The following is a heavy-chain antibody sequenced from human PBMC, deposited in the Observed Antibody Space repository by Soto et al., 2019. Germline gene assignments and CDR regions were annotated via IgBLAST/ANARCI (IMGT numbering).Heavy chain of an antibody. Sequence: SETLSLTCSVSGGSLNNVDYYWSWIRQPPGKGLEDIGYIYYRGRNYYNPSLKSRINLSVDTSMNQLSLKLTSVTAADTAVYYCARAQGGLVYSGESKYTWLDXWGQGIRVTVSX. V-gene: IGHV4-30-4*01. J-gene: IGHJ5*02. CDR2: IYYRGRN. CDR3: ARAQGGLVYSGESKYTWLDX. D-gene: IGHD3-10*01. CDR1: GGSLNNVDYY.